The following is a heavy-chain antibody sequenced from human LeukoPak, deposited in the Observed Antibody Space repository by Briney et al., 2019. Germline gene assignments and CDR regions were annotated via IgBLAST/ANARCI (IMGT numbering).Heavy chain of an antibody. D-gene: IGHD3-22*01. Sequence: GASVKVSCKVSVYTLTELSMNWVRQAPGKGLEWMGGFDPEDGETIYAQKFQGRVTMTEDTSTDTAYMELSSLRPEDTAVYYCATVQTMVSSGYYNDYWGQGTLVTDSS. CDR1: VYTLTELS. V-gene: IGHV1-24*01. J-gene: IGHJ4*02. CDR2: FDPEDGET. CDR3: ATVQTMVSSGYYNDY.